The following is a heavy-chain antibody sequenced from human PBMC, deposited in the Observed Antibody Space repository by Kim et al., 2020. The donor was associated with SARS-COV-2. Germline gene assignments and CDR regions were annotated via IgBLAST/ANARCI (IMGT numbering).Heavy chain of an antibody. CDR2: IYTSGST. Sequence: SDTLSLTCTVSGGSISSGSYYWSWIRQPAGKGLEWIGRIYTSGSTNYNPSLKSRVTISVDTSKNQFSLKLSSVTAADTAVYYCARQAISSSWYGAFDYWGQGTLVTVSS. D-gene: IGHD6-13*01. V-gene: IGHV4-61*02. CDR3: ARQAISSSWYGAFDY. CDR1: GGSISSGSYY. J-gene: IGHJ4*02.